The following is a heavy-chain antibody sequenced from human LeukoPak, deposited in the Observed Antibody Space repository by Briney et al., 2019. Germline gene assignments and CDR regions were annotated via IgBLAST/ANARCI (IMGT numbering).Heavy chain of an antibody. CDR2: IHPTDSDT. CDR1: GYSFTTYW. Sequence: GESLKISCKGSGYSFTTYWIVWVRQMPGKGLEWMGIIHPTDSDTRYSPSFQGQVTISADKSISTAYLQWGSLKASDTATYYCARRLYGGYDLVYYYGMDVWGQGTTVTVSS. CDR3: ARRLYGGYDLVYYYGMDV. D-gene: IGHD5-12*01. J-gene: IGHJ6*02. V-gene: IGHV5-51*01.